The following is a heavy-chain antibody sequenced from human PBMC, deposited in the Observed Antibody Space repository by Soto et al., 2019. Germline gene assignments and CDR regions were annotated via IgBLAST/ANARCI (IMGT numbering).Heavy chain of an antibody. CDR2: IVPVFGRP. D-gene: IGHD5-12*01. V-gene: IGHV1-69*05. Sequence: SVKVSCKASGGSFSNFGISWVRQAPGQGLEWMGGIVPVFGRPNYAQRFRGRLTITTDESTSTGYMELISLRSDDTAVYYCAREGSGYNFWGQGTQATVSS. CDR1: GGSFSNFG. J-gene: IGHJ4*02. CDR3: AREGSGYNF.